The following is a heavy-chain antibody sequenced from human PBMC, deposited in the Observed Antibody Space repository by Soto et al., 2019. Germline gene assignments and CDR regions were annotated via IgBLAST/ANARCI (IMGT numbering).Heavy chain of an antibody. Sequence: SETLSLTCTVSGGSISSYYWSWIRQPPGKGLEWIGYIYYSGSTNYNPSLKSRVTISVDTSKNQFSLKLSSVTAADTAVYYCARGTLGDSDWFRNWFDPWGRGTLVTVSS. CDR2: IYYSGST. CDR3: ARGTLGDSDWFRNWFDP. J-gene: IGHJ5*02. CDR1: GGSISSYY. V-gene: IGHV4-59*01. D-gene: IGHD3-9*01.